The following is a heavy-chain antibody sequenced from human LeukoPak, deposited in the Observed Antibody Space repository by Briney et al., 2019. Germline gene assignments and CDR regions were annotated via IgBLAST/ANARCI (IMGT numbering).Heavy chain of an antibody. CDR1: GFTFSSYS. V-gene: IGHV3-21*01. D-gene: IGHD2-2*01. Sequence: GGSLRLSCAASGFTFSSYSMNWVRQAPGKGLEWVSSISSSSSYIYYADSVKGRFTISRDNAKNSLYLQMNSLRAEDTAVYYCARGYCSSTSCYFIDYWGQGTLVTVCS. CDR2: ISSSSSYI. CDR3: ARGYCSSTSCYFIDY. J-gene: IGHJ4*02.